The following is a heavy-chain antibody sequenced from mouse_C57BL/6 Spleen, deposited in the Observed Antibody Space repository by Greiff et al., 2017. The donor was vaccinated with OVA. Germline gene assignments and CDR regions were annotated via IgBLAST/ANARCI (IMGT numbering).Heavy chain of an antibody. D-gene: IGHD1-1*01. Sequence: VQLQQPGAELVKPGASVKLSCKASGYTFTSYWMQWVKQRPGQGLEWIGEIDPSDSYTNYNQKFKGKATLTVDTSSSTAYMQLSSLTSEDSAVYYCARLRYGFDYWGQGTTLTVSS. CDR2: IDPSDSYT. CDR1: GYTFTSYW. V-gene: IGHV1-50*01. CDR3: ARLRYGFDY. J-gene: IGHJ2*01.